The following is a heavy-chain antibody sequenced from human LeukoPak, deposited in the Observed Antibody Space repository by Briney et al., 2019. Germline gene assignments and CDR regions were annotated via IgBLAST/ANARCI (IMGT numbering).Heavy chain of an antibody. Sequence: RPSGTLSLTCGASGGSITQTNYWTWVRQPPGKGLEWIGGVNLQGSTNYNPSLIGRVAISVDKSENHVSLQLTSVTAADTAVYYCARTTAHHYGMDVWGQGTTVTVSS. D-gene: IGHD4-11*01. J-gene: IGHJ6*02. V-gene: IGHV4-4*02. CDR1: GGSITQTNY. CDR3: ARTTAHHYGMDV. CDR2: VNLQGST.